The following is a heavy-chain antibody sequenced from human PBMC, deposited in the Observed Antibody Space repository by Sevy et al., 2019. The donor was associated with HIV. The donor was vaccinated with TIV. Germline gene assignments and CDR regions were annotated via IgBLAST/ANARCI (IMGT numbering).Heavy chain of an antibody. V-gene: IGHV3-48*03. J-gene: IGHJ4*02. CDR2: ISRNGHLI. Sequence: GGSLRLSCAASKFTFVNYEMNWVRQAPGKGLEWLSYISRNGHLIYYADSVKGRFTISRDRAKNTLYLQMNSLRDEDTAFYFCAGGVVTGTTFDTWGQGILVKVSS. D-gene: IGHD2-21*02. CDR1: KFTFVNYE. CDR3: AGGVVTGTTFDT.